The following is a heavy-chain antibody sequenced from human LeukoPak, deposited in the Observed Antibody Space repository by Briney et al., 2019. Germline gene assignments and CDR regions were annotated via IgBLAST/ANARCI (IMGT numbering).Heavy chain of an antibody. J-gene: IGHJ6*03. V-gene: IGHV1-69*13. CDR1: GGTFSSYA. CDR3: ARVLEPLIYDMDV. CDR2: IIPIFGTA. Sequence: SVKVSCKASGGTFSSYAISWVRQAPGQGLELMGGIIPIFGTANYAQKFQGRVTITADESASTAYMELSSLRSEDTAVYYCARVLEPLIYDMDVWGKGTTVTVSS. D-gene: IGHD3-3*01.